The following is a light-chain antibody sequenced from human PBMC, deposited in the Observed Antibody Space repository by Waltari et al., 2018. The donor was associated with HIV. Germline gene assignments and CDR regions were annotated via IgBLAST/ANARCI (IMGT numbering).Light chain of an antibody. CDR3: QQDDGYPFT. CDR1: QRISTW. CDR2: TAS. V-gene: IGKV1-5*03. Sequence: DIQMSPSPSTLSASLGDSVTITCRASQRISTWFAWYQQKPGKAPKLLIHTASILQSGVPSRFSGSGTGTECTLTISSLQPDELATYYCQQDDGYPFTFGPGTKVDIK. J-gene: IGKJ3*01.